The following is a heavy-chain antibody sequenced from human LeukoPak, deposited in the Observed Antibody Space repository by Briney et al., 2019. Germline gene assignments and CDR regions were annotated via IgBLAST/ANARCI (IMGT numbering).Heavy chain of an antibody. CDR1: GYSFTSYW. CDR3: AMTTQYQLLSFDY. J-gene: IGHJ4*02. V-gene: IGHV5-51*01. Sequence: GESLKISCKGSGYSFTSYWISWVRQMPGKGLEWMGIIYPGDSDTRYSPSFQGQVTISADKSISTAYLQWSSLKASDTAMYYCAMTTQYQLLSFDYWGQGTLVTVSS. CDR2: IYPGDSDT. D-gene: IGHD2-2*01.